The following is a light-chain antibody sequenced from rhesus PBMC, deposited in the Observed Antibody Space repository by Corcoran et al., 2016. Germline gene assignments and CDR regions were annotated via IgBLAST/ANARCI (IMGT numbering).Light chain of an antibody. CDR3: QQGYSTPPT. CDR1: QGIRRY. V-gene: IGKV1-32*03. Sequence: DIQMSQSPSSLSASVGDRVTIPCRASQGIRRYLNWSQQKPGNAPYLLIYYANSLASGVPSMFRGSGAGTDYTLTISSLQPEDFATYYCQQGYSTPPTFGGGTKVEIK. CDR2: YAN. J-gene: IGKJ4*01.